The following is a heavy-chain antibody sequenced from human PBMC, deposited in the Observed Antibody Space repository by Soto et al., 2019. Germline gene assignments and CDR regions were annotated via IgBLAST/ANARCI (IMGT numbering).Heavy chain of an antibody. D-gene: IGHD3-3*01. CDR2: ISASGGNT. V-gene: IGHV3-23*01. J-gene: IGHJ6*02. CDR3: AKASRQYDIWSVRGPRDYYSYGMDV. CDR1: GFIFSNYA. Sequence: EVQLLESGGGLVQPGGSLRLSCAASGFIFSNYAMTWVRQAPGKGLEWVSFISASGGNTYYADSVKGRFAISRDNSKNTLDLQMNSLRAEDTAVFYCAKASRQYDIWSVRGPRDYYSYGMDVWGQGTTVTGS.